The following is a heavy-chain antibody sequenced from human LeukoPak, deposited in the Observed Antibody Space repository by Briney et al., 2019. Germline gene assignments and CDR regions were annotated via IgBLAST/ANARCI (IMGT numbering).Heavy chain of an antibody. CDR3: AKDAILYSSGYD. D-gene: IGHD6-19*01. J-gene: IGHJ4*02. CDR1: GFTFSSYR. V-gene: IGHV3-30*18. CDR2: ISYDGSNK. Sequence: KPGGSLRLSCAASGFTFSSYRMHWVRQAPGKGLEWVAVISYDGSNKYYADSVKSRFTISRDNSKNTLYLQMNSLRAEDTAVYYCAKDAILYSSGYDWGQGTLVTVSS.